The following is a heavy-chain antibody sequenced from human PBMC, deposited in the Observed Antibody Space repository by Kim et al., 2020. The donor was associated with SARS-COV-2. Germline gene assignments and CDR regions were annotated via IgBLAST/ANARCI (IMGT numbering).Heavy chain of an antibody. D-gene: IGHD5-18*01. CDR3: ARGNGYGFDY. CDR2: ISYDGSNK. V-gene: IGHV3-30*04. J-gene: IGHJ4*02. CDR1: GFTFSSYA. Sequence: GGSLRLSCAASGFTFSSYAMHWVRQAPGKGLEWVAVISYDGSNKYYADSVKGRFTISRDNSKNTLYLQMNSLRAEDTAVYYCARGNGYGFDYWGQGTLVTVSS.